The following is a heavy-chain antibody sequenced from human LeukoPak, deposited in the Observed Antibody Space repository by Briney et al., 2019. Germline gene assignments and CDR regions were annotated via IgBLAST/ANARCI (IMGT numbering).Heavy chain of an antibody. CDR2: ISGSSGSTI. V-gene: IGHV3-23*01. Sequence: GGSLRLSCAASGFTFSSYAMSWVRQAPGKGLEWVSAISGSSGSTIYYADSVKGRFTISRDNAKNSLYLQMNSLRAEDTAVYYCAITYYYDSSSWFDPWGQGTLVTVSS. CDR1: GFTFSSYA. J-gene: IGHJ5*02. CDR3: AITYYYDSSSWFDP. D-gene: IGHD3-22*01.